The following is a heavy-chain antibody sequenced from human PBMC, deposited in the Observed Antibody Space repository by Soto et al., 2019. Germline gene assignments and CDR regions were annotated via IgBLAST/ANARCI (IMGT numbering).Heavy chain of an antibody. V-gene: IGHV2-5*02. CDR2: IYWDDDK. CDR3: APRGDMNGNWDQGYLDH. J-gene: IGHJ4*01. Sequence: QITLRESGPTRVKPTQTLTLTCTFSGFSLTTRPVGVAWIRQPPGKALEWLAVIYWDDDKRYSPSLKSRLTNAKDTSKNQVVLTMASMDPVDTATYFCAPRGDMNGNWDQGYLDHWGHGTLVTVSS. D-gene: IGHD2-8*01. CDR1: GFSLTTRPVG.